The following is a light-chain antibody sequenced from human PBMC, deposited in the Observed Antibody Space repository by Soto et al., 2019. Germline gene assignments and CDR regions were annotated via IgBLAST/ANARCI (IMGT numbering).Light chain of an antibody. CDR3: SSYTSSRDV. J-gene: IGLJ1*01. Sequence: DLTKAASVSGLPGQSSTISCTRTSSDVGGYNYVSWYQQHPGKAPKLMIYDVSNRPSGVSNRFSGSKSGNTASLTISGLQAEDEADYYCSSYTSSRDVFGAGTKVTV. CDR1: SSDVGGYNY. V-gene: IGLV2-14*01. CDR2: DVS.